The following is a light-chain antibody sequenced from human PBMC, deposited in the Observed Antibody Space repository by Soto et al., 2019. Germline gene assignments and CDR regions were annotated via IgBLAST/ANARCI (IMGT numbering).Light chain of an antibody. J-gene: IGKJ5*01. Sequence: DIQMTQSPSSVSASGGDRVTITCRASQGISTNLAWYQQKPGKAPKLLIYAASSLQSGVPPRFSGSGSGTDFTLTISSLQPEDFAIYYCQQYSNWITFGQGTRLEIK. CDR2: AAS. CDR1: QGISTN. CDR3: QQYSNWIT. V-gene: IGKV1-12*01.